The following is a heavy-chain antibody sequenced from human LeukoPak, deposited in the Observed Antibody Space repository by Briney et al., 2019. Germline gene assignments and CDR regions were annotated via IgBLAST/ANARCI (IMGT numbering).Heavy chain of an antibody. CDR3: ARGGDMVRGVQNYFDY. CDR1: GFTFSSYG. Sequence: PGGPLRLSCAASGFTFSSYGMHWVRQAPGKGLEWVAVIWYDGSNKYYADSVKGRFTISRDNSKNTLYLQMNSLRAEDTAVYYCARGGDMVRGVQNYFDYWGQGTLVTVSS. CDR2: IWYDGSNK. D-gene: IGHD3-10*01. V-gene: IGHV3-33*01. J-gene: IGHJ4*02.